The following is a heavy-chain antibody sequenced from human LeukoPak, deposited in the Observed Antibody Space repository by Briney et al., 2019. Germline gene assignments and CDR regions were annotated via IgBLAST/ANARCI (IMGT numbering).Heavy chain of an antibody. D-gene: IGHD3-22*01. V-gene: IGHV4-34*01. Sequence: SSETPSLTCAVYGGSFSGYYWSWIRQPPGKGLEWVGEINHSGSTNYNPSLKSRVTISVDTSKNQFSLKLSSVTAADTAVYYCARGQTYYDSSGYYYPRTSSFDYWGQGTLVTVSS. CDR1: GGSFSGYY. CDR2: INHSGST. J-gene: IGHJ4*02. CDR3: ARGQTYYDSSGYYYPRTSSFDY.